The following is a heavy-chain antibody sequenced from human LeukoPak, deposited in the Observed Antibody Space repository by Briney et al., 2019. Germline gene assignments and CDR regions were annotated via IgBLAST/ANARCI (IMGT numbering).Heavy chain of an antibody. CDR2: IYYSGST. V-gene: IGHV4-39*01. CDR3: ARHYYDFWSGYYTGFDY. Sequence: SETLSLTCTVSGGSISSSSYYWGWIRLPPGKGLEWIGSIYYSGSTYYNPSLKSRVTISVDTSKNQFSLKLSSVTAADTAVYYCARHYYDFWSGYYTGFDYWGQGTLVTVSS. J-gene: IGHJ4*02. CDR1: GGSISSSSYY. D-gene: IGHD3-3*01.